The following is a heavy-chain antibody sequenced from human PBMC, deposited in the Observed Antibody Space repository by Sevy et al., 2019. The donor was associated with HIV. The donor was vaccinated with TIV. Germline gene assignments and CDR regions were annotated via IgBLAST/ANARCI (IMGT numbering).Heavy chain of an antibody. Sequence: SQTPSLTCAISGDSVSSNSAAWNWIRQSPSRGLEWLGRTYYRSKWYNDYAVSVKSRITINPDTSKNQFSLQLNSVTPEDTAVYYCARVGYSSGWFTDAFDIWGQGTMVTVSS. D-gene: IGHD6-19*01. CDR2: TYYRSKWYN. V-gene: IGHV6-1*01. J-gene: IGHJ3*02. CDR1: GDSVSSNSAA. CDR3: ARVGYSSGWFTDAFDI.